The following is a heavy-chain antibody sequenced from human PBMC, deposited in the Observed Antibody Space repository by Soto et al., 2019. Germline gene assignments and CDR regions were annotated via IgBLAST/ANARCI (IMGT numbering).Heavy chain of an antibody. CDR1: GFSFDNDG. D-gene: IGHD3-16*01. Sequence: VSLRLSCVASGFSFDNDGMSWVRQAPWEGLEWVSAIKSDGTSTYYAASVEDRFTISRDNSKNTLYLQLNSLRAEDTAVYYCAQLGLMTFSHKHYFNHWGRGTLVTVSS. CDR2: IKSDGTST. J-gene: IGHJ4*02. CDR3: AQLGLMTFSHKHYFNH. V-gene: IGHV3-23*01.